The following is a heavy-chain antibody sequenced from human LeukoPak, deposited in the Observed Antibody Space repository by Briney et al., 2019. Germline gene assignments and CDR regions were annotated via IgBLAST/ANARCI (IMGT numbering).Heavy chain of an antibody. CDR3: ARDHKWELLNTGEGFDY. Sequence: ASETLSLTCTVSGGSISSSSYYWGWIRQPPGKGLEWIGSIYYSGSTYYNPSLKSRVTISVDTSKNQFSLKLSSVTAADTAVYYCARDHKWELLNTGEGFDYWGQGTLVTVSS. D-gene: IGHD1-26*01. V-gene: IGHV4-39*07. CDR2: IYYSGST. CDR1: GGSISSSSYY. J-gene: IGHJ4*02.